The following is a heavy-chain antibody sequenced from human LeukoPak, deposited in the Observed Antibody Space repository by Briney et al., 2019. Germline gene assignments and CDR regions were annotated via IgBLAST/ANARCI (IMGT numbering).Heavy chain of an antibody. CDR3: AKNVGRIVGATDY. CDR1: GFTFSNYN. V-gene: IGHV3-30*18. D-gene: IGHD1-26*01. Sequence: GGSLRLSCAASGFTFSNYNMHWVRQAPGKGLEWVAVMSYDGSNKYYVDSVKGRFTISRDNSKNTLYLQMNSMRAEDTAVYYCAKNVGRIVGATDYWGQGTLVTVSS. CDR2: MSYDGSNK. J-gene: IGHJ4*02.